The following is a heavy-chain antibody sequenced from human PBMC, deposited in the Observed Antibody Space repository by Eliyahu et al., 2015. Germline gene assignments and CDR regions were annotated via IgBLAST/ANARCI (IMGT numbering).Heavy chain of an antibody. J-gene: IGHJ4*02. V-gene: IGHV3-30*02. CDR3: AKGGTGYSSGWYPLGMTLDC. CDR2: IRYDGSNK. D-gene: IGHD6-19*01. Sequence: QVQLVESGGGVVQPGGSLRLSCAASGFTFSSYGMXWVRQAPGKGLEWVAFIRYDGSNKYYADSVKGRFTISRDNSKNTLYLQMNSLRAEDTAVYYCAKGGTGYSSGWYPLGMTLDCWGQGTLVTVSS. CDR1: GFTFSSYG.